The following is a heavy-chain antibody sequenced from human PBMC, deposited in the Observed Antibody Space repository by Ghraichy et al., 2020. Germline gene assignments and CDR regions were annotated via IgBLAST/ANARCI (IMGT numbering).Heavy chain of an antibody. Sequence: GGSLRLSCAASGFTFSIYSMNWVRQAPGKGLEWIAYITSDTKTINYADSVKGRFTISRDNAKNSLYLQMSSLRPEDTAMYYCARSVGYSFDDWGHGTLVTVSS. D-gene: IGHD5-18*01. V-gene: IGHV3-48*01. J-gene: IGHJ4*01. CDR3: ARSVGYSFDD. CDR2: ITSDTKTI. CDR1: GFTFSIYS.